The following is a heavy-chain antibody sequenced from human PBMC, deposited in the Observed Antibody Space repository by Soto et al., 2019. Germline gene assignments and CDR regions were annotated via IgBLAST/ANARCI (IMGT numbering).Heavy chain of an antibody. CDR1: GYTFTGYY. J-gene: IGHJ5*02. CDR3: ARERYYDILTGSSWFDP. V-gene: IGHV1-2*04. Sequence: GASVKVSCKASGYTFTGYYMHWVRQAPGQGLEWMGWINPNSGGTNYAQKFQGWVTMTRDTSISTAYMELSRLRSDDTAVYYCARERYYDILTGSSWFDPWGQGTLVPVSP. CDR2: INPNSGGT. D-gene: IGHD3-9*01.